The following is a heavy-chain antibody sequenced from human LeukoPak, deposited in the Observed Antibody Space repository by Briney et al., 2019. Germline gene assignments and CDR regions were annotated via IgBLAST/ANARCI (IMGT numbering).Heavy chain of an antibody. CDR1: GYTFTGYY. D-gene: IGHD5-12*01. V-gene: IGHV7-4-1*02. CDR3: ARVRGYSGYDVGY. J-gene: IGHJ4*02. Sequence: ASVKVSCKASGYTFTGYYLHWVRQAPGQGLEWMGWINTNTGNPTYAQGFTGRFVFSLDTSVSTAYLQISSLKAADTAVYYCARVRGYSGYDVGYWGQGTLVTVSS. CDR2: INTNTGNP.